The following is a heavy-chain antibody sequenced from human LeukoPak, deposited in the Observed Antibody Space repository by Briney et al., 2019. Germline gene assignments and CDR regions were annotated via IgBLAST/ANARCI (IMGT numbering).Heavy chain of an antibody. J-gene: IGHJ4*02. V-gene: IGHV3-23*01. Sequence: GGSLRLSCAASGFTFSSYAMSWVRQAPGKGLEWVSSVSGSGANTYYADSVKGPFTISRDNSKNTLYLQMNSLRAEDTAVYYCAKLHVLTTGYYFDYWGQGTLVTVSS. CDR2: VSGSGANT. CDR3: AKLHVLTTGYYFDY. D-gene: IGHD4/OR15-4a*01. CDR1: GFTFSSYA.